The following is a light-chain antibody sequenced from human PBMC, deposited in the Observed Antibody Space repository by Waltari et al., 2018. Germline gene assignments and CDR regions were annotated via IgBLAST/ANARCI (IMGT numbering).Light chain of an antibody. CDR2: EDS. CDR1: SSDVGGYNY. J-gene: IGLJ2*01. V-gene: IGLV2-14*01. CDR3: SSYTTTGTLEV. Sequence: QSALTQPASVSGSPGQSITISCTGTSSDVGGYNYVSWYQHQPGKAPNLMIYEDSNRPSGVANRFSGSKSANTASLTISGLQAEDEADYYCSSYTTTGTLEVFGGVTKLTVL.